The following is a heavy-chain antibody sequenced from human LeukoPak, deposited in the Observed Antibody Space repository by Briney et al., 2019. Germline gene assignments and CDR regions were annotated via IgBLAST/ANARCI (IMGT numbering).Heavy chain of an antibody. D-gene: IGHD3-10*01. V-gene: IGHV1-18*01. CDR2: ISAYNGNT. CDR1: GYTFTSYG. Sequence: ASVKVSCKASGYTFTSYGTSWVRQAPGQGLEWMGWISAYNGNTNYAQKLQGRVTMTTDTSTSTAYMELRSLRSDDTAVYYCARVLGPGKITAGRWFDPWGQGTLVTVSS. J-gene: IGHJ5*02. CDR3: ARVLGPGKITAGRWFDP.